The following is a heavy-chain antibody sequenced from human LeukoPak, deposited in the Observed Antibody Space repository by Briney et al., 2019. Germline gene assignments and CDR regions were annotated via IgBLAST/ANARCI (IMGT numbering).Heavy chain of an antibody. CDR2: IYYSGST. Sequence: SETLSLTCTVSGGSISSYYWSWIRQPPGKGLEWIGYIYYSGSTNYNPSLKSRVTISVDTSKNQFSLKLSSVTAADTAVYYCARDRVYHYRSGYGEFDPWSQGTLVTVSS. D-gene: IGHD3-10*01. CDR3: ARDRVYHYRSGYGEFDP. V-gene: IGHV4-59*01. CDR1: GGSISSYY. J-gene: IGHJ5*02.